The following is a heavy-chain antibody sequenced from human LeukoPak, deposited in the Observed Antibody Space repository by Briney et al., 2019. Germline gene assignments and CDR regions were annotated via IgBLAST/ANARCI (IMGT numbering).Heavy chain of an antibody. CDR1: GFPFSDYW. V-gene: IGHV3-7*01. CDR3: SRSLDY. J-gene: IGHJ4*02. CDR2: INQDGSEQ. Sequence: PGGSLRLSCAASGFPFSDYWMDWVRQAPGKGMEWVVNINQDGSEQYYAASVKGRFTISRDNAKNSLYLQMNILRAEDTAVYYCSRSLDYLGQGALVTVSS.